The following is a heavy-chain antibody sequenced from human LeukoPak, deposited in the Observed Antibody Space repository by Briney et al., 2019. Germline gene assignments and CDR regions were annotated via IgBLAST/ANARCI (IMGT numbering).Heavy chain of an antibody. V-gene: IGHV3-21*01. J-gene: IGHJ3*02. CDR1: GFIFSNYN. CDR2: ISGSGSDI. Sequence: PGGSLRLSCVASGFIFSNYNMNWVRLAPGKGLEWVSSISGSGSDIYYADSVKGRFTVSRDNAKSSLYLQMNSLRAEDTAVYYCASDRVWGVIKNDAFDIWGQGTMVTVSS. D-gene: IGHD3-10*01. CDR3: ASDRVWGVIKNDAFDI.